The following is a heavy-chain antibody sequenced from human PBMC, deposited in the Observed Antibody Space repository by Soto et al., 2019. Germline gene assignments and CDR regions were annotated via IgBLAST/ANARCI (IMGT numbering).Heavy chain of an antibody. CDR3: ARGLNDSSGYYWFPYYDFDY. V-gene: IGHV4-59*01. CDR1: GGSISSYY. CDR2: IYYSGST. D-gene: IGHD3-22*01. Sequence: SETLSLTCTASGGSISSYYWSWIRQPPGKGLEWIGYIYYSGSTNYNPSLKSRVTISVDTSKNQFSLKLSSVTAADTAVYYCARGLNDSSGYYWFPYYDFDYWGQGTLVTVSS. J-gene: IGHJ4*02.